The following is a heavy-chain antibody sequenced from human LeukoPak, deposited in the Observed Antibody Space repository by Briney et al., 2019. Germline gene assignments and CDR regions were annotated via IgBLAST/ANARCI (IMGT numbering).Heavy chain of an antibody. CDR2: INAGNGNT. V-gene: IGHV1-3*01. Sequence: ASVKVSCKASGYTFTSYAMHWVRQAPGQRLEWMGWINAGNGNTKYSQKFQGRVTITRDTSASTAYMELSSLRSEDTAVYYCARAGWEWELLAAFDIWGQGTMVTVSS. D-gene: IGHD1-26*01. CDR1: GYTFTSYA. CDR3: ARAGWEWELLAAFDI. J-gene: IGHJ3*02.